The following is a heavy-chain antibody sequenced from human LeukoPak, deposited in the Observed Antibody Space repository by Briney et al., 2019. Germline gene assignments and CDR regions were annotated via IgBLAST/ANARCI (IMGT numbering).Heavy chain of an antibody. CDR1: SGSISSTGYY. Sequence: SSETLSLTCTLSSGSISSTGYYCTWIRQPAGKGLEWIGYIDKSGSTNCNPSLKSRVTISADTSKNQSSLNLTSVYAADTAAYYCARDCEFCDLLFYMNVWGKGTTVTVSS. J-gene: IGHJ6*03. CDR2: IDKSGST. D-gene: IGHD3-16*01. CDR3: ARDCEFCDLLFYMNV. V-gene: IGHV4-61*09.